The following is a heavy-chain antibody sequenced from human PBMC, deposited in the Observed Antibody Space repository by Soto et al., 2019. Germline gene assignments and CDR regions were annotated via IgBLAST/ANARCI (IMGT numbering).Heavy chain of an antibody. D-gene: IGHD6-19*01. CDR3: AKAQAVPLAVAGTSLGFGFDY. J-gene: IGHJ4*02. V-gene: IGHV3-9*01. Sequence: QPGGSLRLSCAASGFTFDDYAMHWVRQAPGKGLEWVSGISWNSGSIGYADSVKGRFTTSRDNAKNSLYLQMNSLRAEDTALYYCAKAQAVPLAVAGTSLGFGFDYWGQGTLVTVSS. CDR1: GFTFDDYA. CDR2: ISWNSGSI.